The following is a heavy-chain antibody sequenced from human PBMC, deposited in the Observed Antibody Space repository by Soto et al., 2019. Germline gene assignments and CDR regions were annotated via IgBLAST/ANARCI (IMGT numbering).Heavy chain of an antibody. V-gene: IGHV3-23*01. CDR2: ISGDGGRI. CDR3: AKGLDEYYFYYYMDV. Sequence: EVQLLESGGGLVQPGGSLRLSCAASGFTFSRYAMSWVRQAPGKGLEWVSAISGDGGRIYYADSVKGRFTISRDTPKNTLYLHMKSLRVDDTAVYYWAKGLDEYYFYYYMDVWGKGTTVTVSS. D-gene: IGHD2-2*03. J-gene: IGHJ6*03. CDR1: GFTFSRYA.